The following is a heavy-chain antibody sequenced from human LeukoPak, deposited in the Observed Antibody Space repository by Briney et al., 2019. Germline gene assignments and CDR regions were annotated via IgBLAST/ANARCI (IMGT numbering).Heavy chain of an antibody. CDR1: GGSISSSSYY. J-gene: IGHJ6*03. CDR3: ARGRTVRGVIKFYYYMDV. D-gene: IGHD3-10*01. Sequence: SETLSLTCTVSGGSISSSSYYWGWIRQPPGKGLEWIGSIYYSGSTYYNPSLKSRVTISVDASKNQFSLKLSSVTAADTAVYYCARGRTVRGVIKFYYYMDVWGKGTTVTVSS. CDR2: IYYSGST. V-gene: IGHV4-39*07.